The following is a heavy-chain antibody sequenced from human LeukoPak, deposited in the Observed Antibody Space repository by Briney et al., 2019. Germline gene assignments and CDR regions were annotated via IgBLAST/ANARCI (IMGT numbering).Heavy chain of an antibody. CDR1: GGSFSGYY. J-gene: IGHJ4*02. CDR3: ATQSPYDSSGYYWSDY. D-gene: IGHD3-22*01. Sequence: PSETLSLTCAVYGGSFSGYYWSWIRQPPGKGLEWIGEINHSGSTNYNPSLKSRVTISVDTSKNQFSLKLSSVTAADTAVYYCATQSPYDSSGYYWSDYWGQGTLVTISS. V-gene: IGHV4-34*01. CDR2: INHSGST.